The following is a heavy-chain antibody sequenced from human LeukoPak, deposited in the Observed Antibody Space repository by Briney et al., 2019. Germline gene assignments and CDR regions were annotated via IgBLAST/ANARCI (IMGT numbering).Heavy chain of an antibody. V-gene: IGHV3-21*01. CDR1: GFTFSSYW. D-gene: IGHD3-22*01. Sequence: NSGGSLRLSCAASGFTFSSYWMSWVRQAPGKGLEWVSSISSSSRYIYYADSVKGRFTISRDNAKNSLYLQMNSLRAEDTAVYYCARDLYYYDSSGNLGAFDIWGQGTMVTVSS. J-gene: IGHJ3*02. CDR2: ISSSSRYI. CDR3: ARDLYYYDSSGNLGAFDI.